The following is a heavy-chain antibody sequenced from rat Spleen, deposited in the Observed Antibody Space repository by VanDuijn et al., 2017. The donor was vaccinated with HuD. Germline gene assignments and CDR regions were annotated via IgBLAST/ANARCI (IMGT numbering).Heavy chain of an antibody. CDR2: IWTGGCT. J-gene: IGHJ3*01. V-gene: IGHV2-43*01. D-gene: IGHD1-4*01. CDR1: EFSLTNFH. CDR3: IRESLPGYNSHWFVY. Sequence: QVPLKESGPGLVQPSQTLSLTCTVSEFSLTNFHVTWFRQPPGKGLEWMGVIWTGGCTAYNSLLKSRLSISRYISKSQIFLKMNSLQTEDTAIYFCIRESLPGYNSHWFVYWGQGTLVTVSS.